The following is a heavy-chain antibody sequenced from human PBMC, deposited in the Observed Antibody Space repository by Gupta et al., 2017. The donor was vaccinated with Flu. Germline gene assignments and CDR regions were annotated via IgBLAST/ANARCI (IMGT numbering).Heavy chain of an antibody. D-gene: IGHD2-2*01. V-gene: IGHV3-23*01. Sequence: EVQLLQSGGALVQPGGSLSLSCAASGFTFSSYAMNWVRQAPGKGLEWVSSIGGSDGTTHYADSVKGRFTISRDNVKNTLFLQLNSPRADDTAIDYCAKGGPPAGSSYHFDYWGQGTLVTVSS. J-gene: IGHJ4*02. CDR1: GFTFSSYA. CDR2: IGGSDGTT. CDR3: AKGGPPAGSSYHFDY.